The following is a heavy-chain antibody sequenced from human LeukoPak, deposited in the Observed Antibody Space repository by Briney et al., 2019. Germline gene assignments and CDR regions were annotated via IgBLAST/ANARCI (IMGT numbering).Heavy chain of an antibody. D-gene: IGHD2-21*01. CDR3: AKGGKGFPLGLRFDS. CDR2: VHLDGRT. J-gene: IGHJ4*02. V-gene: IGHV4-4*02. Sequence: SETLSLTCGVSGGSVTSTNWWTWVRQPPGKGLEWIGEVHLDGRTNYNPSLKSRLTMSVDLSENHISLKLTSVTAADTAVYYCAKGGKGFPLGLRFDSWGQGTLVSVSS. CDR1: GGSVTSTNW.